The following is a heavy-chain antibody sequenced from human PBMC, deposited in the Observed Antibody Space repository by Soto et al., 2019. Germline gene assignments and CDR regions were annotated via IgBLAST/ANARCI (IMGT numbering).Heavy chain of an antibody. V-gene: IGHV3-30-3*01. Sequence: GSLRLSCAASGFTFSSYAMHWVRQAPGKGLEWVAVISYDGSNKYYADSVKGRFTISRDNSKNTLYLQMNSLRAEDTAVYYCARDQTTLTRDYYGMDVWGQGTTVTVSS. D-gene: IGHD4-17*01. J-gene: IGHJ6*02. CDR3: ARDQTTLTRDYYGMDV. CDR1: GFTFSSYA. CDR2: ISYDGSNK.